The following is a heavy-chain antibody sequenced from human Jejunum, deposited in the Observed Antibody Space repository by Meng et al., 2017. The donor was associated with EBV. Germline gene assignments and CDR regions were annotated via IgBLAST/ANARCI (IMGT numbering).Heavy chain of an antibody. CDR2: MYYSGST. CDR1: GGSISSSRHY. CDR3: ARTYYYDSSGYAPFDY. Sequence: PLCEADLGLVAPSVTMSLTCIVSGGSISSSRHYWGWIRQHPGNGLEWIGSMYYSGSTYYNPSLKSRVTISVDTSKNQFSLKLSSVTAADTAVYYCARTYYYDSSGYAPFDYWGQGTLVTVSS. J-gene: IGHJ4*02. D-gene: IGHD3-22*01. V-gene: IGHV4-39*07.